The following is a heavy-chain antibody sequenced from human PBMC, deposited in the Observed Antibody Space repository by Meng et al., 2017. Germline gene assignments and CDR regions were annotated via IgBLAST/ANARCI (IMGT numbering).Heavy chain of an antibody. V-gene: IGHV3-53*01. CDR1: GFTVSSNY. Sequence: GGSLRLSCAASGFTVSSNYMSWVRQAPGKGLEWVSVIYSGGSTYYADSVKGRFTISRDNSKNTLYLQMNSLRAEDTALYYCARDRTGVSYAFDIWGQGTMVTVSS. J-gene: IGHJ3*02. CDR2: IYSGGST. D-gene: IGHD1-14*01. CDR3: ARDRTGVSYAFDI.